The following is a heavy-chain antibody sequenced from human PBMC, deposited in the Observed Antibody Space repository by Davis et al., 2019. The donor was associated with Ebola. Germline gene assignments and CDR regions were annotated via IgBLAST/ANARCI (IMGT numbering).Heavy chain of an antibody. CDR1: GYTFTSYY. Sequence: GESLKISCKGSGYTFTSYYMHWVRQAPGQGLEWMGWINPNSGGTNYAQKFQGRVTMTRDTSISTAYMELSRLRSEDTAVYYCARGGPSYYYDSSGYYYYGMDVWGQGTTVTVSS. CDR3: ARGGPSYYYDSSGYYYYGMDV. CDR2: INPNSGGT. V-gene: IGHV1-2*02. D-gene: IGHD3-22*01. J-gene: IGHJ6*02.